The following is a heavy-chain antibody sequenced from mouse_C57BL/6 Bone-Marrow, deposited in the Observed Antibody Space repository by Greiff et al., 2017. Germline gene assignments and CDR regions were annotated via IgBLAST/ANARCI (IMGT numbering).Heavy chain of an antibody. V-gene: IGHV2-6*01. CDR3: ASSITTVVGGSWYFDV. J-gene: IGHJ1*03. D-gene: IGHD1-1*01. Sequence: QVQLQESGPGLVAPSQSLSITCTVSGFSLTSYGVDWVRQSPGKGLEWLGVIWGVGSTNYNSALKSRLSISKDNSKSQVFLKMNSLQTDDTAMYYCASSITTVVGGSWYFDVWGTGTTVTVSS. CDR1: GFSLTSYG. CDR2: IWGVGST.